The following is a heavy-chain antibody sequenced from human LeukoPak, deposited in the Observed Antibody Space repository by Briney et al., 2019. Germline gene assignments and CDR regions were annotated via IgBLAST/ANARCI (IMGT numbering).Heavy chain of an antibody. D-gene: IGHD3-10*01. CDR1: GFTVSSNY. CDR2: IYSGGST. J-gene: IGHJ4*02. CDR3: AGLNWGFGELLYAYFDY. Sequence: GGSLRLSCAASGFTVSSNYMSWVRQAPGKGLEWVSVIYSGGSTYYADSVKGRFTISRHNSKNTLYLQMNSLRAEDTAVYYCAGLNWGFGELLYAYFDYWGQGTLVTVSS. V-gene: IGHV3-53*04.